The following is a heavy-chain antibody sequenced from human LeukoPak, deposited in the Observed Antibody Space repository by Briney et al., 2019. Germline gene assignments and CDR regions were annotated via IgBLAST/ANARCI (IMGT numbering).Heavy chain of an antibody. V-gene: IGHV1-46*01. CDR2: INPSGGST. CDR1: GYTFTSYY. CDR3: AAQQNYDFWSGYAEGGAFDI. D-gene: IGHD3-3*01. Sequence: ASVKVSCKASGYTFTSYYMHWVRQAPGQGLEWMGIINPSGGSTSYAQKFQGRVTMTRDTSTSTVYMELSSLRSEDTAVYYCAAQQNYDFWSGYAEGGAFDIWGQGTMVTVSS. J-gene: IGHJ3*02.